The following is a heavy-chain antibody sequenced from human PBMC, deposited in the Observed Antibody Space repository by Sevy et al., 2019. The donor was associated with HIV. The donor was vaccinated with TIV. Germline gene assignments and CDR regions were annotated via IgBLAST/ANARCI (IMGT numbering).Heavy chain of an antibody. CDR1: GASISSSGYY. D-gene: IGHD6-19*01. CDR3: AGPILTYNNGWSYYDY. J-gene: IGHJ4*02. CDR2: INYSGIT. Sequence: SETLSLTCTVSGASISSSGYYWGWIRQPPGKGLEWIASINYSGITFYNPSLKSRITISADTSKNQLSLDLNSVTAADTAIYYCAGPILTYNNGWSYYDYWGQGTVVTVSS. V-gene: IGHV4-39*01.